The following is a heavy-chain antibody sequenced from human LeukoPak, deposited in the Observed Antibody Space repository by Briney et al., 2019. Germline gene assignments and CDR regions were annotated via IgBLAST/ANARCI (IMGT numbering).Heavy chain of an antibody. V-gene: IGHV3-23*01. Sequence: GSLRLSCAASGFTFSTYGMSWVRQAPGKGLEWVSAINDSGDNTYYADSVKGRFTISRDDSKNTLYLQMNSLRAEDTAVYYCAKRVEYSSSSGGYFDYWGQGTLVTVSS. D-gene: IGHD6-6*01. CDR3: AKRVEYSSSSGGYFDY. CDR1: GFTFSTYG. CDR2: INDSGDNT. J-gene: IGHJ4*02.